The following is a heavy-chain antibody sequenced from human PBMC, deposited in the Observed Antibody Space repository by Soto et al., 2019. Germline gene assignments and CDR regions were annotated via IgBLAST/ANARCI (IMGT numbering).Heavy chain of an antibody. CDR2: IIPISGTT. CDR1: GGTFRSYS. V-gene: IGHV1-69*01. D-gene: IGHD3-3*01. J-gene: IGHJ5*02. Sequence: QVQLVQSGAEVKKPGSSVKVSCKASGGTFRSYSVSWVRQAPGQGLEWMGGIIPISGTTDYAQKCHGKLTITADEAAATAYLELSDLSAEDTAVDFYARVFGVLAVRHGDFTWFGPWGQGTLVIVSP. CDR3: ARVFGVLAVRHGDFTWFGP.